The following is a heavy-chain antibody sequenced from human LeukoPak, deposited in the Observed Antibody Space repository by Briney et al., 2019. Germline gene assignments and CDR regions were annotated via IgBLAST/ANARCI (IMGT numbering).Heavy chain of an antibody. Sequence: ASVKVSCKPSGYTFTGYYMHWVRQAPGQGLEWMGWINPNSGGTNYAQKFQGRVTMTRDTSISTPYMELSRLRSDDTAVYYCAREYLVDIVTPYYYYGMDVWGQGTTVTVSS. CDR2: INPNSGGT. V-gene: IGHV1-2*02. CDR1: GYTFTGYY. CDR3: AREYLVDIVTPYYYYGMDV. D-gene: IGHD5-12*01. J-gene: IGHJ6*02.